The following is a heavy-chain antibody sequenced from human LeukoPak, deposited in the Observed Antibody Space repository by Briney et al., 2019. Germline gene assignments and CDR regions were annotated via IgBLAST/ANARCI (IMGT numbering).Heavy chain of an antibody. Sequence: PGGSLRLSCAASGFTFSSYWMHWVRQAPGKGLVWVSHINTDGSSTSYADSVKGRFTISRDNAKNTLYLQMNSLRAEDTAVYYCAKDDSSGWYFAGGYYFDYWGQGTLVTVSS. CDR1: GFTFSSYW. D-gene: IGHD6-19*01. CDR2: INTDGSST. CDR3: AKDDSSGWYFAGGYYFDY. V-gene: IGHV3-74*01. J-gene: IGHJ4*02.